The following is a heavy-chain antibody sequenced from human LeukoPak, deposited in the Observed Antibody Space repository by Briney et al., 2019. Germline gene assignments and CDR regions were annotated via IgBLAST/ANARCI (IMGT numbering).Heavy chain of an antibody. D-gene: IGHD5-12*01. CDR1: GYSFTSYW. V-gene: IGHV5-51*01. CDR2: IYPGDSDT. Sequence: PGESLKISCKGSGYSFTSYWIGWVRQMPVKGLEWMGIIYPGDSDTRYSPSFQGQVTISADKSISTAYLQWSSLKASDTAMYYCARSGYSGYDLYYYGMDVWGQGTTVTVSS. J-gene: IGHJ6*02. CDR3: ARSGYSGYDLYYYGMDV.